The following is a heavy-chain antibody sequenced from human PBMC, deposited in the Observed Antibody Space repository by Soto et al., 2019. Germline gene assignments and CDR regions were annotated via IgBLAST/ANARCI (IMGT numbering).Heavy chain of an antibody. Sequence: GGSLRLSCAASGFTFSSYAMSWVRQAPGKGLEWVSAISGSGGSTYYADSVKGRFTISRDNSKNTLYLQMNSLRAEDTAVYYCAKDHYYGSGSYSYYFDDWGQGTLVTVSS. CDR2: ISGSGGST. CDR1: GFTFSSYA. V-gene: IGHV3-23*01. CDR3: AKDHYYGSGSYSYYFDD. J-gene: IGHJ4*02. D-gene: IGHD3-10*01.